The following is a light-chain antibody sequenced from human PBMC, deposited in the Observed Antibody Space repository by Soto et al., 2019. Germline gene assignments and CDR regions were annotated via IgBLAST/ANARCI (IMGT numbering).Light chain of an antibody. Sequence: VLWLSLGALSLTPKERATLSWRASQSVSSYLAWYHQKPGQGPRLLIYGASSRATGIPDRFSGSGSGTDFTLTISRLEPEDFAVYYCQQYGSSPLTFCGGTKVDIK. V-gene: IGKV3-20*01. CDR1: QSVSSY. J-gene: IGKJ4*01. CDR3: QQYGSSPLT. CDR2: GAS.